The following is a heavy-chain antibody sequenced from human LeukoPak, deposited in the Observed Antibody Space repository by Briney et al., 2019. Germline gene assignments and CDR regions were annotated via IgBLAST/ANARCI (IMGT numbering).Heavy chain of an antibody. CDR1: GGSFSGYY. CDR2: INHSGST. D-gene: IGHD5-24*01. J-gene: IGHJ4*02. CDR3: ARSSGRWLQFNY. Sequence: SETLSLTCAVYGGSFSGYYWSWIRQPPGKGLEWIGEINHSGSTNYNPSLKSRVTISVDTSKNQFSLKLSSVTAADTAVYYCARSSGRWLQFNYWGQGTLVTVSS. V-gene: IGHV4-34*01.